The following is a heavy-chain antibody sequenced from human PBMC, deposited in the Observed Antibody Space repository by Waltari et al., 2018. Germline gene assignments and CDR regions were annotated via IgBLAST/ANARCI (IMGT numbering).Heavy chain of an antibody. CDR3: ARHESAHYGGFDS. V-gene: IGHV4-61*09. J-gene: IGHJ4*02. CDR2: IYSSGST. CDR1: GDSISASYY. D-gene: IGHD4-17*01. Sequence: QLQLQQSGPGLVKPSQTLSLACSLSGDSISASYYWNWVRQTTGEGLEWLGYIYSSGSTKYNPSLQSRATISIVNKTQFSLKLAAVTAADTAVYYCARHESAHYGGFDSWGRGTLVTVSA.